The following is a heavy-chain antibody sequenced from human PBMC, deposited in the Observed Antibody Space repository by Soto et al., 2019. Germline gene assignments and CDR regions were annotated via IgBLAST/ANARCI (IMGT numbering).Heavy chain of an antibody. D-gene: IGHD6-19*01. J-gene: IGHJ4*02. CDR2: IKGDGSEK. CDR1: GFTFSSYW. V-gene: IGHV3-7*01. Sequence: PGGSLRLSCAASGFTFSSYWMHWVRQAAGKGLETVANIKGDGSEKTYVDSVKGRFTISRDNAKNSLYLEMDSLRAEDMAVYYCARNRGWDTLDYLVQGTLVTVSS. CDR3: ARNRGWDTLDY.